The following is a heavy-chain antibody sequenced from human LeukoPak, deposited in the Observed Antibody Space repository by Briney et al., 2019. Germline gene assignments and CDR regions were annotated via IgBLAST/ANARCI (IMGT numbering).Heavy chain of an antibody. CDR3: ARAPREGFSGSYHDY. Sequence: GGSLRLSCAASGFTFSGYAMHWVRQAPEKGLEYVSAISSNGDNTYYANSVKGRFTISRDNSKNTLYLQMASLRDEDTAVYYCARAPREGFSGSYHDYWGQGTLVTVSS. V-gene: IGHV3-64*01. CDR2: ISSNGDNT. J-gene: IGHJ4*02. D-gene: IGHD1-26*01. CDR1: GFTFSGYA.